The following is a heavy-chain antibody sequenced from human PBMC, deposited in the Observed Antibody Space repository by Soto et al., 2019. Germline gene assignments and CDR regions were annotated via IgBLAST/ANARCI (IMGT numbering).Heavy chain of an antibody. Sequence: ASVKVSCKVSGYTLTELSMHWVRQAPGKGLEWMGGFDPEDGETIYAQKFQGRVTMTEDTSTDTAYMELSSLRSEDTAVYYCATRASVKVPFKPARKDAFDIWGQGTMVTVSS. CDR3: ATRASVKVPFKPARKDAFDI. V-gene: IGHV1-24*01. CDR1: GYTLTELS. D-gene: IGHD3-10*01. J-gene: IGHJ3*02. CDR2: FDPEDGET.